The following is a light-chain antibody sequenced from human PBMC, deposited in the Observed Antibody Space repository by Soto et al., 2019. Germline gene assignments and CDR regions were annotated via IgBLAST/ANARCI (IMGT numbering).Light chain of an antibody. V-gene: IGKV3-20*01. CDR1: QSVRKSY. J-gene: IGKJ1*01. CDR2: GAS. Sequence: EIVLTQSPVTLSLSPGERATLSCRASQSVRKSYLAWYRQKPGQAPRLIIDGASNRATGIPDRFSGSGSGTDFTLTISRLEPEDFGVYSCQQYGSTPPTFGQGTKVEIK. CDR3: QQYGSTPPT.